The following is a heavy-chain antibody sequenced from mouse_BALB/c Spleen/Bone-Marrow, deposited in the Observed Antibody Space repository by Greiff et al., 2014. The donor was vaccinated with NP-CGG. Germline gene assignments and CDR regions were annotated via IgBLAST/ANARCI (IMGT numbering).Heavy chain of an antibody. CDR1: GFTFSTYA. V-gene: IGHV5-9-4*01. J-gene: IGHJ3*01. D-gene: IGHD1-1*01. CDR3: ARDGYGSSD. CDR2: ISSGGSYT. Sequence: EVQVVESGGVLVEPRGSLKLSCAASGFTFSTYAMSWVRQSPEKRLEWVAEISSGGSYTYYPDTVTGRFTISRDNAKNTLYLEMSSLRSEDTAMYYCARDGYGSSDWGQGTLVTVSA.